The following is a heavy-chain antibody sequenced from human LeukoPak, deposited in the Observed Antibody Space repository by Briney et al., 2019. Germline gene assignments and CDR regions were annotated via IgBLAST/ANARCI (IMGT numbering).Heavy chain of an antibody. Sequence: PGGSLRLSCAASGFTFSSYGMHWVRQAPGKGLEWVAVISYDGSNKYYADSVKGRFTISRDNSKNTLYLQMNSLRAEDTVVYYCAKGVDYDILTGYRPDDAFDIWGQGTMVTVSS. V-gene: IGHV3-30*18. CDR1: GFTFSSYG. CDR3: AKGVDYDILTGYRPDDAFDI. D-gene: IGHD3-9*01. CDR2: ISYDGSNK. J-gene: IGHJ3*02.